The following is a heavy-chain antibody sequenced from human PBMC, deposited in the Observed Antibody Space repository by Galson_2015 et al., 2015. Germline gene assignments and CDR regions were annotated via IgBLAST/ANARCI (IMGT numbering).Heavy chain of an antibody. CDR2: ICYDGSNK. D-gene: IGHD6-19*01. CDR3: ARDVGTYSSGPDF. CDR1: GFTFSNYG. V-gene: IGHV3-33*01. Sequence: SLRLSCAASGFTFSNYGIHWVRQAPGKGLEWVAVICYDGSNKYYADSVKGRFTISGDNSQNTLYLQMNILRAEDTAVYYCARDVGTYSSGPDFWGQGTLVTVSS. J-gene: IGHJ4*02.